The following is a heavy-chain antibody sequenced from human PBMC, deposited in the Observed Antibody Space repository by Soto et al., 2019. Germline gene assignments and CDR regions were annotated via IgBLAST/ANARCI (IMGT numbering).Heavy chain of an antibody. CDR2: IGVGGGDR. D-gene: IGHD3-10*01. CDR3: ARVRFGELL. Sequence: EVQLLESGGGLVQPGGSLRLSCAASGFTFSSYAMSWVRQAPGKGLEWVSIIGVGGGDRYYPESVKGRFTISRDNSRDTLHLEINSLRDEDTAVYYCARVRFGELLWGQGTLVTVSS. J-gene: IGHJ4*02. V-gene: IGHV3-23*01. CDR1: GFTFSSYA.